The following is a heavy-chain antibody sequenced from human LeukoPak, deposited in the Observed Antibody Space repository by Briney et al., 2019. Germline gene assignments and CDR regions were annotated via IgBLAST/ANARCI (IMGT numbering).Heavy chain of an antibody. J-gene: IGHJ4*02. V-gene: IGHV3-23*01. CDR2: ISGSGGST. Sequence: PGGSLRLSCAASGFTFSSYAMSWVRQAPGKGLEWVSAISGSGGSTYYADSVKGRFTISRDNSKNTLYLRMNSLRAEDTAVYYCAKNHISWMAGYFDYWGQGTLVTVSS. CDR1: GFTFSSYA. D-gene: IGHD5-24*01. CDR3: AKNHISWMAGYFDY.